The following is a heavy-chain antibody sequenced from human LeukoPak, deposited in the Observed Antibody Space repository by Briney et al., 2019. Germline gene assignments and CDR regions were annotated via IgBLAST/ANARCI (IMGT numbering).Heavy chain of an antibody. Sequence: SETLSLTCTVSGGSISSYYWSWIRQPQGKGLEWIGYIYYSGSTNYNPSLKSRVTISVDTSKNQFSLKLNSVTAADTAVYYCARTGYDILTGYRAKQYYFDYWGQGTLVTVSS. V-gene: IGHV4-59*01. CDR3: ARTGYDILTGYRAKQYYFDY. D-gene: IGHD3-9*01. J-gene: IGHJ4*02. CDR1: GGSISSYY. CDR2: IYYSGST.